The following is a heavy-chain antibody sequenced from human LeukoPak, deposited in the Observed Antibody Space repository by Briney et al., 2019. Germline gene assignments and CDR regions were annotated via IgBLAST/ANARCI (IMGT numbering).Heavy chain of an antibody. CDR2: INPNSGGT. Sequence: GASVKVSCKASGYTFTGYYMHWVRQAPGQGLEWMGWINPNSGGTNYAQKFQGRVTMTRDTSISTAYMELSRLRSDDTAVYYCAREGGYSSSWYFYKKKGYNWFDPWGQGTLVTVSS. J-gene: IGHJ5*02. D-gene: IGHD6-13*01. CDR3: AREGGYSSSWYFYKKKGYNWFDP. V-gene: IGHV1-2*02. CDR1: GYTFTGYY.